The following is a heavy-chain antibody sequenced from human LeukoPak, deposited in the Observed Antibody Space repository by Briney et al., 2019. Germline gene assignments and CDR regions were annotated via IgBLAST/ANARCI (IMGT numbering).Heavy chain of an antibody. V-gene: IGHV4-34*01. Sequence: GSLRLSCAASGFTFSSYWMSWVRQPPGKGLEWIGEINHSGSTNYNPSLKSRVTISVDTSKNQFSLKLSSVTAADTAVYYCARGRRDSSTTLRCWFDPWGQGTLVTVSS. J-gene: IGHJ5*02. D-gene: IGHD6-13*01. CDR2: INHSGST. CDR3: ARGRRDSSTTLRCWFDP. CDR1: GFTFSSYW.